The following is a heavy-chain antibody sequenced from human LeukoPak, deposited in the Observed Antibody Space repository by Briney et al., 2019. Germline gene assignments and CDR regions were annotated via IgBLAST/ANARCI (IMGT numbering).Heavy chain of an antibody. CDR2: INTNTGNP. J-gene: IGHJ4*02. V-gene: IGHV7-4-1*02. D-gene: IGHD5-18*01. CDR3: ARTLYSYGPPHYLFDY. CDR1: GYTFTSYA. Sequence: ASVKVSCKASGYTFTSYAMNWVRQAPGQGLEWMGWINTNTGNPTYAQGFTGRFVFSLDTSVSTAYLQISSLKAEDTAVYYCARTLYSYGPPHYLFDYWGQGTLVTVSS.